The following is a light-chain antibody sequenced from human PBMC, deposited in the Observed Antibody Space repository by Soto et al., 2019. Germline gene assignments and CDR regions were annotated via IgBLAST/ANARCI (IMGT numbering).Light chain of an antibody. V-gene: IGKV1-39*01. CDR3: QQTYSTPRT. J-gene: IGKJ1*01. Sequence: DIQMTQSPSSLSASVGDRVTITCRASQSISSYLNWYQQKPGKAPKLLIYAASSLQSGGPSRFSGSGSGTDFPLTIRSLQPEDFATYYCQQTYSTPRTFGHGTKVDI. CDR2: AAS. CDR1: QSISSY.